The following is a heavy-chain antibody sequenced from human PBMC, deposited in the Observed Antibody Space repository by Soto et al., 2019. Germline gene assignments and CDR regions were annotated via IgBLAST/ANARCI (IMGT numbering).Heavy chain of an antibody. D-gene: IGHD5-12*01. CDR1: GGTFSSYT. Sequence: QVQLVQSGAEVKKPGSSVKVSCKASGGTFSSYTISWVRQAPGQGLEWMGRIIPILGIANYSQKFQGRVTITADKSTSTAYMELSSLRSEDTAVYYCARSDSGYDSPGGYWGQGTLVTVS. V-gene: IGHV1-69*02. J-gene: IGHJ4*02. CDR3: ARSDSGYDSPGGY. CDR2: IIPILGIA.